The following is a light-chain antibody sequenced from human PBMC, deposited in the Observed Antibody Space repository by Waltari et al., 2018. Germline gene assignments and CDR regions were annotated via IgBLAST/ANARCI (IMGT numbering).Light chain of an antibody. CDR2: WAS. CDR3: QQYYSRRT. J-gene: IGKJ1*01. Sequence: DIVMTQSPEFLAVSLGERATINCKSSQSVLYNSNDKYYLAWYQQKPGQPPKLLIYWASTRQSGVPDRFSGSGSGTDFTLTINSLQAEDVAVYYCQQYYSRRTFGRGTRVEIK. CDR1: QSVLYNSNDKYY. V-gene: IGKV4-1*01.